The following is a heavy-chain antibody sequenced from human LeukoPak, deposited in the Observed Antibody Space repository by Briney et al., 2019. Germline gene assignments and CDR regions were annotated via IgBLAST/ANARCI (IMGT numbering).Heavy chain of an antibody. D-gene: IGHD3-10*01. Sequence: SETLSLTCTVSGDSLNNYFWSWIRQPPGKGLEWIGYIHNTGSSNYNPSLKSRVSFSVDTSENQLSLRLNSMTAADTAVYYCASLGGYYDSSNSSQLETFDIWGQGTMVTVSS. J-gene: IGHJ3*02. CDR3: ASLGGYYDSSNSSQLETFDI. V-gene: IGHV4-59*01. CDR1: GDSLNNYF. CDR2: IHNTGSS.